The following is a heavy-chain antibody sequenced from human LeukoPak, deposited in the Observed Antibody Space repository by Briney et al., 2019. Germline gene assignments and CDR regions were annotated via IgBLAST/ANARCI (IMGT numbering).Heavy chain of an antibody. D-gene: IGHD6-19*01. CDR3: AKDFLAGTGGVCDY. CDR1: GFTFSSYW. Sequence: PGGSLRLSCAASGFTFSSYWMSWVRQAPGKGLEWVANIKQDGSNKYYADSVKGRFTISRDNSKNTLYLQMNSLRAEDTAVYYCAKDFLAGTGGVCDYWGQGTLVTVSS. CDR2: IKQDGSNK. J-gene: IGHJ4*02. V-gene: IGHV3-7*01.